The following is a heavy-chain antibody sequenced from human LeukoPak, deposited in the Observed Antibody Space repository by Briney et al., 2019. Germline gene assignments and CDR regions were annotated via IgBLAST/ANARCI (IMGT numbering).Heavy chain of an antibody. J-gene: IGHJ4*02. D-gene: IGHD3-3*01. Sequence: GGSLRLSCVASGFRFSDYSMNWVRQAPGKGLEWVSSIDYTSQYIYYADSVRGRFTVSRDNSKNTLYLQMNSLRAEDTAVYYCARDPGFLEWSAFDYWGQGTLVTVSS. V-gene: IGHV3-21*01. CDR1: GFRFSDYS. CDR2: IDYTSQYI. CDR3: ARDPGFLEWSAFDY.